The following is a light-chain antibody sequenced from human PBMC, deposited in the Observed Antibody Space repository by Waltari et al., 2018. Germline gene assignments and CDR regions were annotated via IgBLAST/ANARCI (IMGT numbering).Light chain of an antibody. CDR2: EVN. Sequence: QSALTQPPSASGSPGQSVTISCTGTSSDFGDYNYVSWYQRHPGKAPKLMIYEVNKRPSGVPDRFSGSKSGNTASLTVSGLQAEDEAEYSCSSYAGSNNWVFGGGTKLTVL. CDR3: SSYAGSNNWV. J-gene: IGLJ3*02. V-gene: IGLV2-8*01. CDR1: SSDFGDYNY.